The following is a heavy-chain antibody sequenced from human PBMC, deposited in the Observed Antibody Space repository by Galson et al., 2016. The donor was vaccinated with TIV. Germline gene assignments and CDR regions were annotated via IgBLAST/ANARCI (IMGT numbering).Heavy chain of an antibody. D-gene: IGHD1-26*01. CDR3: ARDSPHSGSYPWFDY. Sequence: SVKVSCKASGYTFTGYYMHWVRKAPGQGLEWMGWINPNSGDTKYAQKFQGRVTMTRDTSISTAYMELSRLRSDDTAVYYCARDSPHSGSYPWFDYWGQGTLVTVSS. CDR1: GYTFTGYY. CDR2: INPNSGDT. J-gene: IGHJ4*02. V-gene: IGHV1-2*02.